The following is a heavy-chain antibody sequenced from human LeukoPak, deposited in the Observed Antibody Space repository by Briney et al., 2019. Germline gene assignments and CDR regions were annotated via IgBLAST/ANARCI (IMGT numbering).Heavy chain of an antibody. V-gene: IGHV3-43*02. Sequence: GGSLILSCAASGFTFDDYAMHWVRQAPGKGLEWVSLISGDSHSTFYADSVKGRFTISRDNSKNSLYLQMNSLRNDDTALYYCARDTEGYIYGYYYYGMDVWGQGTTVTVSS. CDR3: ARDTEGYIYGYYYYGMDV. D-gene: IGHD5-18*01. J-gene: IGHJ6*02. CDR1: GFTFDDYA. CDR2: ISGDSHST.